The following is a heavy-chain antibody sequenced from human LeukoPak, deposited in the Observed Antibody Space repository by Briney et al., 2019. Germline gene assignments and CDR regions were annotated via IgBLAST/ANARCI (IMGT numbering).Heavy chain of an antibody. D-gene: IGHD3-10*01. CDR2: IYYSGSA. Sequence: GSLRLSCAASGFTFSSYWMSWVRQPPGKGLEWIGSIYYSGSAYYNPSLKSRVTISVDTSKNQFSLKLTSVTAADTAVYYCARDARVQKWFGEVIMTTTYYFDDWGQGTLVTVSS. J-gene: IGHJ4*02. CDR1: GFTFSSYW. CDR3: ARDARVQKWFGEVIMTTTYYFDD. V-gene: IGHV4-39*07.